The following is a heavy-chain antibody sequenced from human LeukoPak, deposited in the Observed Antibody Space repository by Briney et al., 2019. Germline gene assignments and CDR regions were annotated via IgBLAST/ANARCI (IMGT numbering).Heavy chain of an antibody. D-gene: IGHD6-19*01. J-gene: IGHJ4*02. V-gene: IGHV4-59*01. CDR3: AKLDRISVAGYSDY. CDR2: IYYSGST. CDR1: GGSISSYY. Sequence: SETLSLTCTVSGGSISSYYWSWIRQPPGKGLEWIGYIYYSGSTNYNPSLKSRVTISVDTSKNQFSLKLSSVTAADTAVYYCAKLDRISVAGYSDYWGQGTPVTVSS.